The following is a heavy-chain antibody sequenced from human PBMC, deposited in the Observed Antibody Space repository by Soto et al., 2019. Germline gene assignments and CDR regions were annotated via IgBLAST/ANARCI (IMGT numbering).Heavy chain of an antibody. CDR3: TRRGYCSSTSCYKAFDI. Sequence: GGSLRLSCAASGSTFSGSAMHWVRQASGKGLEWVGRIRSKANSYATAYAASVKGRFTISRDDSKNTAYLQMNSLKTEDTAVYYCTRRGYCSSTSCYKAFDIWGQGTMVTVSS. D-gene: IGHD2-2*03. J-gene: IGHJ3*02. CDR2: IRSKANSYAT. V-gene: IGHV3-73*01. CDR1: GSTFSGSA.